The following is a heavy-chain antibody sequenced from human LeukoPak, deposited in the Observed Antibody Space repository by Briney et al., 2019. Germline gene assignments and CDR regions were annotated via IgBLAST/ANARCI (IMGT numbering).Heavy chain of an antibody. J-gene: IGHJ4*02. Sequence: SETLSLTCTVSGGSISSSSYYWGWIRQPPGKGLEWIGSIYYSGSTYYNPSLKSRVTISVDTSKNQFSLKLSSVTAADTAVYYCATLKAVADYFDYWGQGTLVTVSS. D-gene: IGHD6-19*01. CDR1: GGSISSSSYY. CDR2: IYYSGST. V-gene: IGHV4-39*01. CDR3: ATLKAVADYFDY.